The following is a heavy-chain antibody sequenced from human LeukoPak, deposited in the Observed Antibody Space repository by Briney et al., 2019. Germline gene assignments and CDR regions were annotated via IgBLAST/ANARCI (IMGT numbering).Heavy chain of an antibody. J-gene: IGHJ4*02. Sequence: GRSLRLSGAASGFTFTAYLIHWVRQAPGKGLEWVAVMSSDGNAMFYADSVKGRFTISRDNSKNTLYLQMNSLRAEDTAVYYCVRESEYYFDHSASFDYWGQGTLVTVSS. V-gene: IGHV3-30-3*01. D-gene: IGHD3-22*01. CDR1: GFTFTAYL. CDR3: VRESEYYFDHSASFDY. CDR2: MSSDGNAM.